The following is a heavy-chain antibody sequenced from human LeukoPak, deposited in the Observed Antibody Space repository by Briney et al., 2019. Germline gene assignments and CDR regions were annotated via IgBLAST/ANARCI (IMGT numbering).Heavy chain of an antibody. CDR2: TRATGSTT. V-gene: IGHV3-23*01. Sequence: AASLRLSCAVSGFSISNYVMSWLRQAAEKGLEWVSSTRATGSTTYYADDVKGRLTFSRDNSKNTLYLQMNSLRDDDTAGYWCARDAGQLDYWGQGTLVTVSS. CDR1: GFSISNYV. D-gene: IGHD1-1*01. CDR3: ARDAGQLDY. J-gene: IGHJ4*02.